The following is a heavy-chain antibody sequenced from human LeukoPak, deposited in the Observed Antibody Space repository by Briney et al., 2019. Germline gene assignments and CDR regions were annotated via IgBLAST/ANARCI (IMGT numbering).Heavy chain of an antibody. CDR2: IYTSGSI. CDR1: GGSISSYY. V-gene: IGHV4-4*07. J-gene: IGHJ5*02. D-gene: IGHD5-18*01. CDR3: ARVGYSYGMSRFDP. Sequence: SETLSLTCTVSGGSISSYYWSWIRQPAGKGLEWIGRIYTSGSITYNPSLKSRVSMSVDTSKNQFSLKLTSVTAADTAVYYCARVGYSYGMSRFDPWGQGTLVTVSS.